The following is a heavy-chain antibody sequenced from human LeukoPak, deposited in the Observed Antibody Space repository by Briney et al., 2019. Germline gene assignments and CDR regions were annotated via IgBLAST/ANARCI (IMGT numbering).Heavy chain of an antibody. CDR3: ARQAGYFDWLDY. V-gene: IGHV4-38-2*01. CDR1: GYSISSGYY. CDR2: IYHSGST. D-gene: IGHD3-9*01. J-gene: IGHJ4*02. Sequence: SETLSLTCAVSGYSISSGYYWGWIRQPPGKGLEWIGSIYHSGSTYYNPSLKSRVTISVDTSKNQFSLKPSSVTAADTAVYYCARQAGYFDWLDYWGQGTLVTVSS.